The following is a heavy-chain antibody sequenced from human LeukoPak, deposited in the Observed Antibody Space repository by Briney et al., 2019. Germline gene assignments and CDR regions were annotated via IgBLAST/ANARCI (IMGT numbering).Heavy chain of an antibody. CDR3: ARPSSGYYRVDY. D-gene: IGHD3-22*01. CDR1: GYSISSGYY. V-gene: IGHV4-38-2*01. CDR2: IYHSGST. J-gene: IGHJ4*02. Sequence: SETLSLTCAVSGYSISSGYYWGWIRQPPGKGLEWIGSIYHSGSTYYNPSLKSRVTISVDTSKNQFSLKLSSVTAADTAVYYCARPSSGYYRVDYWGQGTLVTVS.